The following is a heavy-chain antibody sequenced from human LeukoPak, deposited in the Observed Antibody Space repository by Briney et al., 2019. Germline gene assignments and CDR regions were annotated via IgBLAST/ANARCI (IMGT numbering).Heavy chain of an antibody. CDR2: ISSSGRTI. J-gene: IGHJ4*02. CDR1: GFTFSSYE. CDR3: ARGRGSSGYYYAFDY. Sequence: SGGSLRLSCAASGFTFSSYEMNWVRQAPGMGLEWVSYISSSGRTIKDADSVKGRFTISRDNAKNSLYLQMNSLRAEDTAVYYCARGRGSSGYYYAFDYWGQGTLVTVSS. D-gene: IGHD3-22*01. V-gene: IGHV3-48*03.